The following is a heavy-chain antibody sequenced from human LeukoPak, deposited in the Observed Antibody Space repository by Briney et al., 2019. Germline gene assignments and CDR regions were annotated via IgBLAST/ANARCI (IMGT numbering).Heavy chain of an antibody. Sequence: WASVKVSCRASGYTFTGYYMHWVRQAPGQGLEWMGWINPNSGGTNYAQKLQGRVTMTRDTSISTAYMELSRLRSDDTAVYYCASVLTYYYDSSGSGAFDYWGQGTLVTVSS. D-gene: IGHD3-22*01. J-gene: IGHJ4*02. CDR3: ASVLTYYYDSSGSGAFDY. CDR2: INPNSGGT. V-gene: IGHV1-2*02. CDR1: GYTFTGYY.